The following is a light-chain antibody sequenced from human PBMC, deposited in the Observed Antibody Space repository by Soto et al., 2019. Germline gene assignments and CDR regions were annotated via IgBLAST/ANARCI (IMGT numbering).Light chain of an antibody. CDR2: WAS. CDR1: QSVLYSSNFKSY. V-gene: IGKV4-1*01. J-gene: IGKJ1*01. Sequence: IVMTQSPDSLAVSLGERATINCQSSQSVLYSSNFKSYLAWYQQKPGQPPKLLISWASTRESGVPDRFSGSGSGTGFTLTINSLQAEDVAVYYCQQYYSTPWTFGQGTKVEIK. CDR3: QQYYSTPWT.